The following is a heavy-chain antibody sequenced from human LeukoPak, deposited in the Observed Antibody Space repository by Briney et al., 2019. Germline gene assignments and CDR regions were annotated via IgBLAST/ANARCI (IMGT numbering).Heavy chain of an antibody. V-gene: IGHV3-7*03. CDR1: AFIFSGHW. D-gene: IGHD3-22*01. J-gene: IGHJ3*02. CDR2: IKQDGSEK. Sequence: GGSLRLSCEGSAFIFSGHWMNWVRQTPGKGLERVANIKQDGSEKYYVDSVKGRFAISIDNAENSLDRQMKSLGAEETAVEFCARGHDSSGYYGGGDFDIWGQGTMVTVSS. CDR3: ARGHDSSGYYGGGDFDI.